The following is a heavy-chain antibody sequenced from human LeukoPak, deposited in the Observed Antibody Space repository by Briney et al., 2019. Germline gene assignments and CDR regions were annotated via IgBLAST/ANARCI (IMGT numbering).Heavy chain of an antibody. CDR1: GFTFSSYS. J-gene: IGHJ4*02. V-gene: IGHV3-21*01. CDR2: ISSSSSYI. D-gene: IGHD2-15*01. CDR3: ARDEVVVAAIIDY. Sequence: GGSLRLSCAASGFTFSSYSMNWVRQAPGKGLEWVSSISSSSSYIYYADSVKGRFTISRDNAKNSLYLQMNSLRAEDTAVYYCARDEVVVAAIIDYWGQGTLVTVSS.